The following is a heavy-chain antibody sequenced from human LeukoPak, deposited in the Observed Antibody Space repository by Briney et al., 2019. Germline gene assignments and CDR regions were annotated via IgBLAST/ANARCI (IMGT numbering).Heavy chain of an antibody. J-gene: IGHJ4*02. Sequence: SETLSLTCIVSGGSISSYYWSWIRRPPGKGLEWIGYIYYSGSTNYNPSLKSRVTISVVTSKNQFSLKLSSVTAADTAVYYCARAQYSSAPFDYWGQGTLITVSS. CDR3: ARAQYSSAPFDY. V-gene: IGHV4-59*01. D-gene: IGHD6-25*01. CDR1: GGSISSYY. CDR2: IYYSGST.